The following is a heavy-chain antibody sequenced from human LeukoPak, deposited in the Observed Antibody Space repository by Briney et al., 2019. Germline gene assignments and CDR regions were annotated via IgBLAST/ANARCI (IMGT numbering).Heavy chain of an antibody. CDR2: INSDGSST. Sequence: PGGSLRLSCAASGFTFSSYWMYWVRQAPGKGLVWVSRINSDGSSTSYADSVKGRFTISRDNAKNTLYLQMNSLRAEDTAVYYCARDKDQDGMDVWGQGTTVTVSS. CDR3: ARDKDQDGMDV. J-gene: IGHJ6*02. D-gene: IGHD2-15*01. V-gene: IGHV3-74*01. CDR1: GFTFSSYW.